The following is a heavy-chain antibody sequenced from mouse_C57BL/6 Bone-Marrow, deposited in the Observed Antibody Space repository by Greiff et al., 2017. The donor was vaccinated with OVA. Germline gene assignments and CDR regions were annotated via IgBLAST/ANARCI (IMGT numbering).Heavy chain of an antibody. CDR1: GFTFSDYY. V-gene: IGHV5-12*01. CDR2: ISNGGGST. J-gene: IGHJ4*01. D-gene: IGHD2-2*01. CDR3: ESGAVTTHYYAMDY. Sequence: DVQLVESGGGLVQPGGSLKLSCAASGFTFSDYYMYWVRQTPEKRLEWVAYISNGGGSTYYPDTVKGRFTISRDNAKNTLYLQMSRLTSEDTAMYYYESGAVTTHYYAMDYWGQGTSVTVSS.